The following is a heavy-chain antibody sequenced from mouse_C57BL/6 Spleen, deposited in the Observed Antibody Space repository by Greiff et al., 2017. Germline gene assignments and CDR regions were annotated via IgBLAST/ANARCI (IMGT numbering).Heavy chain of an antibody. D-gene: IGHD1-1*01. CDR3: ARTYGSSYPYFDY. J-gene: IGHJ2*01. CDR2: IDPANGNT. Sequence: VQLKESVAELVRPGASVKLSCTASGFNIKNTYMHWVKQRPEQGLEWIGRIDPANGNTKYAPKFQGKATITADTSSNTAYLQLSSLTSEDTAIYYCARTYGSSYPYFDYWGQGTTLTVSS. CDR1: GFNIKNTY. V-gene: IGHV14-3*01.